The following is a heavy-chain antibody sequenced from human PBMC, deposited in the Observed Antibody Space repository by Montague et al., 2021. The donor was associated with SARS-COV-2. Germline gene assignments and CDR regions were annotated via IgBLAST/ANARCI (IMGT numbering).Heavy chain of an antibody. CDR2: ISYSGST. CDR1: DVPTSAHF. J-gene: IGHJ6*02. V-gene: IGHV4-59*11. D-gene: IGHD6-13*01. Sequence: SETLSLTCTVSDVPTSAHFWSWIRQSPGKGLEWIGYISYSGSTKYSPSLTSRVTISLGSSRKHLSLELRSATAADTAVYYCAREQQLAPRGFGVDAWGQGTTVIVTS. CDR3: AREQQLAPRGFGVDA.